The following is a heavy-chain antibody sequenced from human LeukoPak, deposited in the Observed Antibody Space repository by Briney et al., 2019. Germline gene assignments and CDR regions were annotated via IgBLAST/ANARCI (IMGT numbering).Heavy chain of an antibody. V-gene: IGHV1-69*15. J-gene: IGHJ6*04. Sequence: ASVKVPFKGSGGPFSSYAISWVRPAPGQGPGWMGRIIPIFGTANYAQKFQGRVTITADESTSTAYMELGSLRSEDTAVYYCARTQIDHVKYGMDVWGKGTTVTVSS. CDR1: GGPFSSYA. CDR2: IIPIFGTA. CDR3: ARTQIDHVKYGMDV.